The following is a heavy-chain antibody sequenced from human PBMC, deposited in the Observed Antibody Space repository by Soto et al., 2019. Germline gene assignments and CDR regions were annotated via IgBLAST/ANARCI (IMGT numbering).Heavy chain of an antibody. J-gene: IGHJ6*02. CDR1: GYTLTELS. V-gene: IGHV1-24*01. Sequence: ASVKVSCKVSGYTLTELSMHWVRQAPGKGLEWMGGFDPEDGETIYAQKLQGRVTMTEDTSTDTAYMELSSLRSEDTAVYYCATYMSGDSSGYYPSYYYYGMDVWGQGTTVTVSS. CDR3: ATYMSGDSSGYYPSYYYYGMDV. D-gene: IGHD3-22*01. CDR2: FDPEDGET.